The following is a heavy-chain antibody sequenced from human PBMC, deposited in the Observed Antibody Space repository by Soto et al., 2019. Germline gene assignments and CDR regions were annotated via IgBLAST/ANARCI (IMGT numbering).Heavy chain of an antibody. CDR1: GDPFSYSIYY. D-gene: IGHD3-22*01. V-gene: IGHV4-39*07. J-gene: IGHJ4*02. CDR3: ARLVGSGYYDSSGYGLDY. Sequence: SETLSLTCTISGDPFSYSIYYWDWIRQSPGKGLEWIGSKYYSGSTYYNPSLKSRVTISVDTSKNQFSLKLSSVTAADTAVYYCARLVGSGYYDSSGYGLDYWGQGTLVTVSS. CDR2: KYYSGST.